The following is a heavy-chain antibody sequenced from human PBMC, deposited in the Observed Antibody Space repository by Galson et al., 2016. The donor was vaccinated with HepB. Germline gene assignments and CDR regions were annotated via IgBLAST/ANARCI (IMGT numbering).Heavy chain of an antibody. D-gene: IGHD2-15*01. CDR2: MWHDGSKT. Sequence: SLRLSCAVSGLTVSDYGMNWVRQAPGKGLEWVAFMWHDGSKTYYPDSLRGRFTISRATSKNTLYLQLDSLRVEDTAVHCCAKVLGAGYCGGSSCAMDVGGQGALVTVSS. J-gene: IGHJ4*02. CDR1: GLTVSDYG. CDR3: AKVLGAGYCGGSSCAMDV. V-gene: IGHV3-33*06.